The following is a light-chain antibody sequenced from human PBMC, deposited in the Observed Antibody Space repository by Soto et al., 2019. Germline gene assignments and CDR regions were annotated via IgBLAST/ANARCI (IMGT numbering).Light chain of an antibody. J-gene: IGKJ4*01. V-gene: IGKV1-5*03. Sequence: DIQMTQSPSTLSASVGDRVTITCRSSQSINNWLAWYQQKPGKAHKLLIYKASNLESGVPSRFSGSESGTEFTLSSISRQPDNFATYYCQQYNTYPFTFGGGTKVEIK. CDR2: KAS. CDR1: QSINNW. CDR3: QQYNTYPFT.